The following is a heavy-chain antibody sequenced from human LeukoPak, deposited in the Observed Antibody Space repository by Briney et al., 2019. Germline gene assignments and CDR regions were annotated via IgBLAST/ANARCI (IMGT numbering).Heavy chain of an antibody. Sequence: SETLSLTRTVSGGSISSYYWSWIRQPAGKGLEWIGRIYTSGSTNYNPSLKSRVTMSVDTSKNQFSLKLSSVTAADTAVYYCARDHGIAAAGNWFDPWGQETLVTVSS. CDR1: GGSISSYY. CDR3: ARDHGIAAAGNWFDP. D-gene: IGHD6-13*01. CDR2: IYTSGST. V-gene: IGHV4-4*07. J-gene: IGHJ5*02.